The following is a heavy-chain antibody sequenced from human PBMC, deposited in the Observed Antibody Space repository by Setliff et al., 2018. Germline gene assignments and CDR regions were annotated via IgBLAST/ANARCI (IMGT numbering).Heavy chain of an antibody. V-gene: IGHV5-51*01. CDR3: ARLGSSSWYNDVFDF. D-gene: IGHD6-13*01. J-gene: IGHJ3*01. CDR2: IYAGDSDT. Sequence: RGASLKISCKGSGYTFSNYWVGWVRQMPGKGLEWMGVIYAGDSDTRYSPSFQGQVTFSADKSISTAYLQWSTLKASDTAMYYCARLGSSSWYNDVFDFWGPGTMVTVSS. CDR1: GYTFSNYW.